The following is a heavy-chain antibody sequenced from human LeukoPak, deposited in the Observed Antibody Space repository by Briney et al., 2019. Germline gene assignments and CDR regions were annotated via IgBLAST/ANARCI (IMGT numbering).Heavy chain of an antibody. V-gene: IGHV3-11*04. CDR2: ISDSSGAI. D-gene: IGHD5-18*01. CDR1: GFTFSDYY. Sequence: KPGGSLRLSCAASGFTFSDYYMSWIRQAPGKGLEWVSYISDSSGAIYYADSVKGRFTISRDNAKNSLFLQMNSLRDEDTAVYYCARDHEYSLGYSYGLHYYYGMDVWGQGTTVTVSS. J-gene: IGHJ6*02. CDR3: ARDHEYSLGYSYGLHYYYGMDV.